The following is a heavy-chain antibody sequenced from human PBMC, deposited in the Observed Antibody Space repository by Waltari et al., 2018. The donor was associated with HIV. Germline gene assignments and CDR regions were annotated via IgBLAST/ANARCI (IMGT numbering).Heavy chain of an antibody. Sequence: EVHLVESGGGLVKPGGSLRLSCTASGFSFSSFSMNWVRQVPGKGLEWGSAMSNRSDFINYADSVKGRFTIYRDNAANSLYLQMNALRNEDTAVYFCASLPTEGQPPRVFWGQGIIVTVSS. D-gene: IGHD5-18*01. CDR1: GFSFSSFS. J-gene: IGHJ4*02. CDR3: ASLPTEGQPPRVF. V-gene: IGHV3-21*06. CDR2: MSNRSDFI.